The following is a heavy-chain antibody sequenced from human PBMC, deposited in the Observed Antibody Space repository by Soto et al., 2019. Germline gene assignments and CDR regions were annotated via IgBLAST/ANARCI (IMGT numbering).Heavy chain of an antibody. CDR3: ARDPHLSSFRKIDS. D-gene: IGHD6-13*01. Sequence: QVQLVQSGAEVKKPGASVKVSCKASGYTFTNQGITWVRQAPGQGLEWVGWISTFHGNTDYAQQFEGRVTLTTDTSTNTAYMELRRLISDDTAVYYCARDPHLSSFRKIDSWGQGTLVTVSS. V-gene: IGHV1-18*01. CDR2: ISTFHGNT. J-gene: IGHJ4*02. CDR1: GYTFTNQG.